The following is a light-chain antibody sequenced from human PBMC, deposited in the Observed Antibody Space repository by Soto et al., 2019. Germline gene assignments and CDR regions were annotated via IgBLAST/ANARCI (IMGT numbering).Light chain of an antibody. Sequence: QSVLTQPASVSGSPGQSIPISCTGTSSDVGGFNYVSWYQHHPGKVPKLMIYEVTNRPSGVSNRFSGSKSGNTASLTISGLQAEDEGDYYCSSYTSSNTLVFGGGTKLTVL. V-gene: IGLV2-14*01. CDR1: SSDVGGFNY. CDR3: SSYTSSNTLV. J-gene: IGLJ2*01. CDR2: EVT.